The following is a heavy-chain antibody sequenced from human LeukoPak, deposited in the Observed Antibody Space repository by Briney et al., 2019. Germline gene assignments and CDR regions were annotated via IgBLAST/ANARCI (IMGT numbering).Heavy chain of an antibody. Sequence: ASVKVSCKASGYTFTRYDINWVRQATGQGLEWMGWMNPKSGNTGHAQKFQGRVTITRDTSISTVYMELSSLRSEDTAVYYCATDHDKVTTLDYWGQGTLVTVSS. J-gene: IGHJ4*02. V-gene: IGHV1-8*03. CDR2: MNPKSGNT. CDR3: ATDHDKVTTLDY. CDR1: GYTFTRYD. D-gene: IGHD4-17*01.